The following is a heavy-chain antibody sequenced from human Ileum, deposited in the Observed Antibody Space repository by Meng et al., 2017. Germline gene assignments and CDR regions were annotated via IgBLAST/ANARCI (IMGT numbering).Heavy chain of an antibody. D-gene: IGHD2/OR15-2a*01. CDR3: ASSTSGPELNY. Sequence: HPQLQESGSGRGTSYQTLSHTCTVSGGSISSSAYAWTWIRQPPGKGLEWIGYIYQVGSTNYNPSLKSRVTIFVDTSKNQFSLKLTSVTAADTAVYYCASSTSGPELNYWGQGTLVTVSS. CDR2: IYQVGST. V-gene: IGHV4-30-2*01. CDR1: GGSISSSAYA. J-gene: IGHJ4*02.